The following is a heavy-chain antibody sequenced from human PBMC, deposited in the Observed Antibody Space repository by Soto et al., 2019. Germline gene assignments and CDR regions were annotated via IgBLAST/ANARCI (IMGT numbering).Heavy chain of an antibody. CDR2: ISAYNRNT. J-gene: IGHJ3*02. CDR3: VRDRGYSWKSDAFDI. Sequence: QVHLVQSGAEVKKPGASVKVSCKASGYTFTSYGINWLRQSPGQGLEYMGWISAYNRNTNYAQKIQGRVTMTTDTSTSTAYLEMRSLRSDDTAVFYCVRDRGYSWKSDAFDIWGQLTMVTVSS. CDR1: GYTFTSYG. V-gene: IGHV1-18*04. D-gene: IGHD1-26*01.